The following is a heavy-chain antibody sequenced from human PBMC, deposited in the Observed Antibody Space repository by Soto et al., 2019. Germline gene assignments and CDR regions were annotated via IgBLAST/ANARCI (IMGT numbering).Heavy chain of an antibody. Sequence: QVQLVQSGAEVKKPGASVKVSCKASGYTFTSYGISWVRQAPGQGLEWMGWISAYNGNTKYAQKLQGRVTTXTXTXASTGYMELRSLRSDDTAVYYCARDLGGSYYAPVDYWGQGTLVTVSS. CDR3: ARDLGGSYYAPVDY. J-gene: IGHJ4*02. D-gene: IGHD1-26*01. V-gene: IGHV1-18*01. CDR1: GYTFTSYG. CDR2: ISAYNGNT.